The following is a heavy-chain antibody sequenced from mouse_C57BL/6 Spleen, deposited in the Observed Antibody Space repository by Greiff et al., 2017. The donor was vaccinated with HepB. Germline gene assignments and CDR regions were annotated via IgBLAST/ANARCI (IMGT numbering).Heavy chain of an antibody. CDR1: GFSFNTYA. J-gene: IGHJ4*01. CDR3: VRHGTGRAYYAMDY. Sequence: EVQLVESGGGLVQPKGSLKLSCAASGFSFNTYAMNWVRQAPGKGLEWVARIRSKSNNYATYYADSVKDRFTISRDDSESMLYLQMNNMKTEDTAMYYCVRHGTGRAYYAMDYWGQGTSVTVSS. V-gene: IGHV10-1*01. CDR2: IRSKSNNYAT. D-gene: IGHD4-1*01.